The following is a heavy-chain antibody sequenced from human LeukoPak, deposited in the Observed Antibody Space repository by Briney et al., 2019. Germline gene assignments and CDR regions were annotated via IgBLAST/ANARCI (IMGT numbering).Heavy chain of an antibody. D-gene: IGHD6-19*01. J-gene: IGHJ6*02. CDR3: ARGSLAVAGLDYYYYGMDV. CDR1: GFTFSSYW. CDR2: INSDGSST. Sequence: GGSLRLSCAASGFTFSSYWMHWVRQAPGKGLVWVSRINSDGSSTSYADSVKGRFTISRDNAKNTLYLQMNSLRAEDTAVYYCARGSLAVAGLDYYYYGMDVWGQGTTVTVSS. V-gene: IGHV3-74*01.